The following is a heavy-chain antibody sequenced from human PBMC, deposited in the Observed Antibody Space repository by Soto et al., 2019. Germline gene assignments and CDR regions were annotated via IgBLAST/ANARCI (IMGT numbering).Heavy chain of an antibody. CDR2: VNHSGST. CDR3: ARPIAVAAHFDY. V-gene: IGHV4-34*01. CDR1: GGSFSGCY. D-gene: IGHD6-19*01. Sequence: SETLSLTCAVYGGSFSGCYWSWIRQPPGKGPEWIGEVNHSGSTNYNPSLKSRVTISVDTSKNQFSLKMSSLTAADTAVYYCARPIAVAAHFDYWGQGTLVTVSS. J-gene: IGHJ4*02.